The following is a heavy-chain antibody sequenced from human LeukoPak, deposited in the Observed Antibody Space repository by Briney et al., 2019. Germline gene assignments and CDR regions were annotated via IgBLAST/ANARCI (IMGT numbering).Heavy chain of an antibody. CDR1: GGSISSYY. CDR2: IYYSGYT. D-gene: IGHD3-10*01. J-gene: IGHJ5*02. Sequence: TSETLSLTCTVSGGSISSYYWSWIRQPPGKGLEWIGCIYYSGYTNYNPSLKSRVTISVDTSKNQFSLKLTSVTAADTAVYFCARGGYYGSGNDFRFDPWGQGTLVTVSS. CDR3: ARGGYYGSGNDFRFDP. V-gene: IGHV4-59*01.